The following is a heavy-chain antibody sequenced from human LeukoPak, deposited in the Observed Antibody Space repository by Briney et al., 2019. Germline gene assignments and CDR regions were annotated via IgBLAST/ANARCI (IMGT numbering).Heavy chain of an antibody. Sequence: ASETLSLTCTVSGGSITSYYWSWIRQPAGKGLEWIGRIYTSGTTNYNPSLKSRVTISVDTSKNQFSLKLSSVTAADTAVYYCARHPHGGIVGATGWFDPWGQGTLVTVSS. J-gene: IGHJ5*02. V-gene: IGHV4-4*07. CDR2: IYTSGTT. CDR3: ARHPHGGIVGATGWFDP. D-gene: IGHD1-26*01. CDR1: GGSITSYY.